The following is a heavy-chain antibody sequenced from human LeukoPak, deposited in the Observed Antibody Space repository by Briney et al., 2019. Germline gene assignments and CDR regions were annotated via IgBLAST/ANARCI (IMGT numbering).Heavy chain of an antibody. CDR1: GFTFSSYA. D-gene: IGHD3-22*01. Sequence: PGGSLRLSCAASGFTFSSYAMSWVRQAPGKGLEWVSAISGSGGSTYYVDSVKGRFTISRDNSKNTLYLQMNSLRAEDTAVYYCAKDWNYYDSSGYYFSPDYWGQGTLVTVSS. J-gene: IGHJ4*02. CDR2: ISGSGGST. CDR3: AKDWNYYDSSGYYFSPDY. V-gene: IGHV3-23*01.